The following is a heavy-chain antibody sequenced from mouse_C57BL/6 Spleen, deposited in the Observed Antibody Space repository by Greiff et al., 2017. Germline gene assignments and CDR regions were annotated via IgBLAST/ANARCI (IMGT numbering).Heavy chain of an antibody. D-gene: IGHD3-3*01. V-gene: IGHV14-2*01. J-gene: IGHJ3*01. CDR3: ARGGTPDPSPGFAY. Sequence: EVQLQQSGAELVKPGASVKLSCTASGFNIKDYYMHWVKQRTEQGLEWIGRIDPEDGATKYAAKFQGKATITADTSSNTAYLQLSSLRSEDTAVYYCARGGTPDPSPGFAYWGQGTLVTVSA. CDR2: IDPEDGAT. CDR1: GFNIKDYY.